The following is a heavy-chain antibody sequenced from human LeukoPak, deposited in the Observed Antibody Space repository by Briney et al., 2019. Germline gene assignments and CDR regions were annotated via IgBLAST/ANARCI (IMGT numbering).Heavy chain of an antibody. J-gene: IGHJ4*02. Sequence: SETLSLTCTVSGGSISSVSYYWGWIRQPPGKGLEWIGTIYYSGNTYYNPSLKSRVTISVDTSKNQFSLKLSSVTAADTAVYYCARAPGGWFDYWGQGTLVTVSS. CDR3: ARAPGGWFDY. CDR2: IYYSGNT. D-gene: IGHD2-15*01. V-gene: IGHV4-39*07. CDR1: GGSISSVSYY.